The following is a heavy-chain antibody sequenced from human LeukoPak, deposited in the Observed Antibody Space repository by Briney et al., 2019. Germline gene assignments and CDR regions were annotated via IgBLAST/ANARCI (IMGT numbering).Heavy chain of an antibody. CDR2: INPNSGGT. J-gene: IGHJ6*03. V-gene: IGHV1-2*02. Sequence: ASVKVSCKASGYTFTGYYMHWVRQAPGQGLEWMGWINPNSGGTNYAQKFQGRVTMTRDTSISTAYMELSRLRSDDTAVYYCARVPRGAPTIYYMDVWGKGTTVTVSS. CDR3: ARVPRGAPTIYYMDV. D-gene: IGHD3-10*01. CDR1: GYTFTGYY.